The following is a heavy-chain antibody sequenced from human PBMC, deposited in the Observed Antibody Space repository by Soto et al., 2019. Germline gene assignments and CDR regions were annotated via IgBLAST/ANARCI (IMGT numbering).Heavy chain of an antibody. Sequence: PGGSLRLSCEASGFTFSSSPMTWVRQAPGKGLEWVSSIGSSGATTYYADSVKGRFTISRDNSRNTLFLQMNSLRAEDTAVYYCAKISTNSRNFDYWGRGTLVTDSS. CDR3: AKISTNSRNFDY. V-gene: IGHV3-23*01. CDR1: GFTFSSSP. D-gene: IGHD1-1*01. J-gene: IGHJ4*02. CDR2: IGSSGATT.